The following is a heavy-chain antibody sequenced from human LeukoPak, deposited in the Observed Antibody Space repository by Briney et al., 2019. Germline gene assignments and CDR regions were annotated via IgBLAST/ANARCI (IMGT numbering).Heavy chain of an antibody. V-gene: IGHV3-7*01. CDR1: GFTFSSYW. Sequence: GGSLRLSCAASGFTFSSYWMSWVRQAPGKGLEWVANIKQDGSEKYYVDSVKGRFTISRDNAKNSLYLQMNSLRAEDTAVYYCARARAYSSSWYQAFDIWGQGTMVTVSS. CDR3: ARARAYSSSWYQAFDI. D-gene: IGHD6-13*01. CDR2: IKQDGSEK. J-gene: IGHJ3*02.